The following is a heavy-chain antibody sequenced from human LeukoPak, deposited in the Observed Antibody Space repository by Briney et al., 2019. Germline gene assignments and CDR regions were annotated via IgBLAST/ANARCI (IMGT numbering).Heavy chain of an antibody. Sequence: PGGSLRLSCAASGFTVSSNYMSWVRQAPGKGLEWVSVIYSGGSTYYADSVKGRFTISRDNSKNTLYLQMNSLRAEDMAVYYCARSLRDTAMVYYYYYYYMDVWGKGTTVTVSS. V-gene: IGHV3-66*02. CDR3: ARSLRDTAMVYYYYYYYMDV. D-gene: IGHD5-18*01. CDR1: GFTVSSNY. J-gene: IGHJ6*03. CDR2: IYSGGST.